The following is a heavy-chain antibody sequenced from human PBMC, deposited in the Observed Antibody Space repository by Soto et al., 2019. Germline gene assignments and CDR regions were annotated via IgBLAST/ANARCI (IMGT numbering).Heavy chain of an antibody. J-gene: IGHJ4*02. CDR1: GGSISSYY. CDR3: ARRWGRTFDY. CDR2: IHYSGST. D-gene: IGHD1-26*01. Sequence: VKSSETLSLTCTVSGGSISSYYWSWIRQPPGKGLEWIGYIHYSGSTNYNPSLKSRVTISVDTSKNQFSLKLSSVTAADTAVYYCARRWGRTFDYWGQGTLVTVSS. V-gene: IGHV4-59*08.